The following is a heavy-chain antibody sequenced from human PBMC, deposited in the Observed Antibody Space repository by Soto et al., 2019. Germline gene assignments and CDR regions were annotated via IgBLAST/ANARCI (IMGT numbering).Heavy chain of an antibody. Sequence: QPGGSLRLSCAASGFTFSSYAMSWVRQAPGKGLEWVSAISGSGGSTYYADSVKGRFTISRDNSKNTLYLQMNSLRAEDTGVYYCTTDSRTTLPEIRFDYWGQGTQVTVSS. J-gene: IGHJ4*02. CDR2: ISGSGGST. D-gene: IGHD1-26*01. CDR3: TTDSRTTLPEIRFDY. V-gene: IGHV3-23*01. CDR1: GFTFSSYA.